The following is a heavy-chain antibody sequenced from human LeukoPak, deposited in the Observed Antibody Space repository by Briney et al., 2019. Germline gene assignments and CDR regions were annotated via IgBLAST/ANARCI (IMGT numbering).Heavy chain of an antibody. D-gene: IGHD3-22*01. Sequence: SETLSLTCTVSGGSISIGGYYWSWIRQHPGKGLEWIGYIYYSGSTYYNPSLKSRVTISVDTSKNQFSLKLSSVTAADTAVYYCTRDPSVNYYDSSGYFDYWGQGNLVTVSS. J-gene: IGHJ4*02. CDR1: GGSISIGGYY. CDR3: TRDPSVNYYDSSGYFDY. CDR2: IYYSGST. V-gene: IGHV4-31*03.